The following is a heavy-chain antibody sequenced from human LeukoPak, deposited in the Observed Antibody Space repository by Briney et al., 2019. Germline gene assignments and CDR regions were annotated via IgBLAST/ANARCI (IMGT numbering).Heavy chain of an antibody. D-gene: IGHD7-27*01. V-gene: IGHV4-34*01. CDR3: ARGQRGAGDPYDY. Sequence: SETLSLTCAVYGGSFSGYYWTWSRQPPGKGLEWIGEINHSGNTNYNPSLKSRVTISVDTSKNQFSLNLSSVTAADTAVYYCARGQRGAGDPYDYWGQGTLVTVSS. CDR2: INHSGNT. J-gene: IGHJ4*02. CDR1: GGSFSGYY.